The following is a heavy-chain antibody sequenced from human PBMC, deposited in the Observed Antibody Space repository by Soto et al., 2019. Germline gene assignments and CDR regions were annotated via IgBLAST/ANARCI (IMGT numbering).Heavy chain of an antibody. D-gene: IGHD3-10*01. CDR1: GGSFSGYY. J-gene: IGHJ6*03. CDR2: INHSGST. CDR3: ARKGPSYYGSGSYYNGRYYYYYYYMDV. V-gene: IGHV4-34*01. Sequence: SETLSLTCAVYGGSFSGYYWSWIRQPPGKGLEWIGEINHSGSTNYNPSLKSRVTISVDTSKNQFSLKLSSVTAADTAVYYCARKGPSYYGSGSYYNGRYYYYYYYMDVWGKGTKVTVSS.